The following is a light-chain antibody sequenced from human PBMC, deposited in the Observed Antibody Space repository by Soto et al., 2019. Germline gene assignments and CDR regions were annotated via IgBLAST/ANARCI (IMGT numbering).Light chain of an antibody. CDR2: DND. V-gene: IGLV1-51*01. CDR3: GAWDSSLSAWL. Sequence: QPVLTQPPSVSAAPGQKVTISCSGSSSNIGDNHVSWYQQFPGTAPKLLIYDNDNRPSGIPDRVSASKSGTSASLAITGLQPGDEADYYCGAWDSSLSAWLFGGGTKLTVL. J-gene: IGLJ3*02. CDR1: SSNIGDNH.